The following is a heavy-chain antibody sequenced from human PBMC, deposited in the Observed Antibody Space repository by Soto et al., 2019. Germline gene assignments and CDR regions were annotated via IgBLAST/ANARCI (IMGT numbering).Heavy chain of an antibody. CDR3: ARDELTVEAPERRSFDH. CDR2: INPSVGRT. CDR1: GYTFTSHY. D-gene: IGHD2-15*01. J-gene: IGHJ4*02. V-gene: IGHV1-46*01. Sequence: QVQLVQSGAEVKKPGASLKVSCKASGYTFTSHYIHWVRQAPGQGLEWMGIINPSVGRTTYAQKFQGRVTMTRDTSTRTVYMELSSLRSEDTAVYYCARDELTVEAPERRSFDHWGQGTLVTVSS.